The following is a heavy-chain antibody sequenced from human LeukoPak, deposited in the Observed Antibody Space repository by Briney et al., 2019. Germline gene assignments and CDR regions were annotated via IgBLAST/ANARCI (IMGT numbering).Heavy chain of an antibody. CDR3: ARDSDCSGTSCYWVRGAFDI. V-gene: IGHV4-30-4*07. D-gene: IGHD2-2*01. CDR2: IYYSGST. J-gene: IGHJ3*02. CDR1: GDSISSGGYS. Sequence: PSETLSLTCAVSGDSISSGGYSWSWIRQPPGKGLEWIGYIYYSGSTSYNPSLKSRVTISLDTPKNQLSLKLSSVTAADTAVYYCARDSDCSGTSCYWVRGAFDIWGQGTMVTVSS.